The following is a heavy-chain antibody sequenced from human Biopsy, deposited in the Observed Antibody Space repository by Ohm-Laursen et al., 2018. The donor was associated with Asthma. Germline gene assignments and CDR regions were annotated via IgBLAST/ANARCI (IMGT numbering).Heavy chain of an antibody. V-gene: IGHV4-30-2*01. CDR1: GGSISSGGYS. CDR3: ARVKDGYNFDY. Sequence: TLSLTCAVSGGSISSGGYSWSWIRQPPGKGLEWIGYIYHSGSTYYNPSLKSRVTISVDRSKNQFSQKLSSGTAADPAVYYCARVKDGYNFDYWGQGTLVTVSS. CDR2: IYHSGST. J-gene: IGHJ4*02. D-gene: IGHD5-24*01.